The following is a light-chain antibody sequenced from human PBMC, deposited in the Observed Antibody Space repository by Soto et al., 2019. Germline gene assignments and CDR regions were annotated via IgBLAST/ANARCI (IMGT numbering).Light chain of an antibody. CDR2: DGN. CDR1: SSDVGTYNL. J-gene: IGLJ2*01. V-gene: IGLV2-23*01. CDR3: SSCVGSGTYVV. Sequence: QSALTQPASVSGSPGQSITISCTGTSSDVGTYNLVSWYQQHPGNAPKLMIYDGNQRPSGVPNRFSGSKSGNTASLTISGLQAEDEGDYYCSSCVGSGTYVVFGGGTKLTVL.